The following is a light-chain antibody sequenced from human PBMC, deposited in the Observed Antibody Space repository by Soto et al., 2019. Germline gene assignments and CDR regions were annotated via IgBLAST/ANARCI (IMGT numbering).Light chain of an antibody. CDR2: GAS. CDR1: HSVISN. V-gene: IGKV3-15*01. Sequence: EIVLPQSPATLSVSPGERATLSCRASHSVISNLAWYQQTPGQPPMLLIYGASTRASGIPARFSGSGSGTEFTLPISSLQSEDCAVYYCQQYDGWPLTFGGGTKL. J-gene: IGKJ4*01. CDR3: QQYDGWPLT.